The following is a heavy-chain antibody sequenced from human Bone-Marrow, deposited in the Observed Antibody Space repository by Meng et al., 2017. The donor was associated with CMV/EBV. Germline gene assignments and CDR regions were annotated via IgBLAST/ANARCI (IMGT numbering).Heavy chain of an antibody. V-gene: IGHV4-39*01. Sequence: SETLSPTCTVSGGSTSSSSYYWGWIRQPPGKGLEWIGSIYYSGSTYYNSSLKSRVTISVDTSKNQFSLKLSSVTAADTAVYYCPYGRYYYYYGMDVWGQGTTVTVSS. J-gene: IGHJ6*02. D-gene: IGHD1-14*01. CDR3: PYGRYYYYYGMDV. CDR2: IYYSGST. CDR1: GGSTSSSSYY.